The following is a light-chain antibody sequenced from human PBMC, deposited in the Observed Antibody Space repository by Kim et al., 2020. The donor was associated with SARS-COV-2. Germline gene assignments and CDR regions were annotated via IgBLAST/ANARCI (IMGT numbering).Light chain of an antibody. J-gene: IGKJ3*01. Sequence: EIVLTQSPDFQSVTPQENVTITCRASQSIGSSLHWYQHKPGQSPRLLIKYTSLSISGVPSRFSGSGSGTDFTLTISGLEAEDAATYYCHHSGGLPKTFGPGTKVDIK. CDR1: QSIGSS. CDR2: YTS. V-gene: IGKV6-21*02. CDR3: HHSGGLPKT.